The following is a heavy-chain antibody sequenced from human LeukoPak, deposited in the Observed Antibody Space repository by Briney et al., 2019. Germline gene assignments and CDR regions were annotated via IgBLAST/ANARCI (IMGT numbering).Heavy chain of an antibody. J-gene: IGHJ5*02. CDR1: GGTFSSYA. Sequence: GASVKVSCKASGGTFSSYAISWVRQAPGQGLEWMGGIIPIFGTANYAQKFQGRVTITADESTSTAYMELSSLRSEDTAVYYCARDHSYYYYGSGTNWFDPWGQGTLVTVSS. V-gene: IGHV1-69*13. CDR2: IIPIFGTA. CDR3: ARDHSYYYYGSGTNWFDP. D-gene: IGHD3-10*01.